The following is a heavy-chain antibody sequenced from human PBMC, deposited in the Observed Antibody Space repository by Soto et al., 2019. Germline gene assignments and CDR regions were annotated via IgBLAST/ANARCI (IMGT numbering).Heavy chain of an antibody. CDR2: ILYDGSNE. CDR1: GFVFSSYG. Sequence: HPGGSLRLSCAASGFVFSSYGMYWVRQAPGKGLEWVALILYDGSNEYYADSVKGRFTISRDNSKSTLFLQMNSLRAQDTAVYYCAKHSRLTIFGVASEPVMDVWGQGTTVTVSS. V-gene: IGHV3-30*18. CDR3: AKHSRLTIFGVASEPVMDV. D-gene: IGHD3-3*01. J-gene: IGHJ6*02.